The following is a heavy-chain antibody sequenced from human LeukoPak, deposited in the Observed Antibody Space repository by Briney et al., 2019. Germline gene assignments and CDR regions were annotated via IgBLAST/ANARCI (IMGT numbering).Heavy chain of an antibody. CDR3: AIGDFWSGYPAPYFDY. D-gene: IGHD3-3*01. CDR2: IYPGDSDT. Sequence: GESLKISCKGSGYSFTSYWIGWVRQMPGKGLEWRGIIYPGDSDTRYSPSFQGQVTISADKSISTAYLQWSSLKASDTAMYYCAIGDFWSGYPAPYFDYWGQGTLVTVSS. J-gene: IGHJ4*02. CDR1: GYSFTSYW. V-gene: IGHV5-51*01.